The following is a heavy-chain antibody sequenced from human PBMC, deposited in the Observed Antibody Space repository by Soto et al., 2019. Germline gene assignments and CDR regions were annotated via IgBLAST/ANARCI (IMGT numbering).Heavy chain of an antibody. CDR1: GFTFSIYA. Sequence: GGSLRLSCAASGFTFSIYAIHWVRQAPGKGLEWLAIISYDGSNKYYADSVKGRFTISRDNSKNTLYLQLTSLRPDDTGVYYCATPYGSGSRNYFDYWGQGTLVTVSS. J-gene: IGHJ4*02. V-gene: IGHV3-30-3*01. D-gene: IGHD3-10*01. CDR2: ISYDGSNK. CDR3: ATPYGSGSRNYFDY.